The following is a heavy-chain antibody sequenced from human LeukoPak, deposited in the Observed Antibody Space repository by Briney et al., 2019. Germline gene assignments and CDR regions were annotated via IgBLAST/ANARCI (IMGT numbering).Heavy chain of an antibody. V-gene: IGHV3-30*02. CDR1: GFTFSSYG. J-gene: IGHJ4*02. CDR3: AKGSYYDRLIEDY. Sequence: GGSLRLSCVASGFTFSSYGMHWVRQAPGKGLEWVAFIRYDGSNKYYADSVKGRFTISRDNSKNTLYLQMNSLRAEDTAVYYCAKGSYYDRLIEDYWGQGTLVTVSS. D-gene: IGHD3-22*01. CDR2: IRYDGSNK.